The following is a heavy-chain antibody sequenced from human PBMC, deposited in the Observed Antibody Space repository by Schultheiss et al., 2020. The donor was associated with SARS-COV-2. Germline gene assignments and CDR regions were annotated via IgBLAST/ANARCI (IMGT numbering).Heavy chain of an antibody. CDR2: IYYSGST. CDR3: ARGIAVAGSYYYGMDV. V-gene: IGHV4-59*12. Sequence: SETLSLTCAVYGGSFSGYYWSWIRQPPGKGLEWIGYIYYSGSTNYNPSLKSRVTISVDTSKNQFSLKLSSVTPEDTAVYYCARGIAVAGSYYYGMDVWGQGTTVTVSS. D-gene: IGHD6-19*01. J-gene: IGHJ6*02. CDR1: GGSFSGYY.